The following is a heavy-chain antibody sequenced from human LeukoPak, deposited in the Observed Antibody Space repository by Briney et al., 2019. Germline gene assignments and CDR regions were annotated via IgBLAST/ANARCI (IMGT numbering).Heavy chain of an antibody. Sequence: GGSLRLSCAASGFTFSDHYMDWVRQAPGKGLEWVGRTRNKANSYTTEYAASVKGRFTISRDDSKNSLYLQMNSLETEDTAVYYCAREAASIVATIEAAFDIWGQGTMVTVSS. CDR3: AREAASIVATIEAAFDI. J-gene: IGHJ3*02. D-gene: IGHD5-12*01. CDR2: TRNKANSYTT. V-gene: IGHV3-72*01. CDR1: GFTFSDHY.